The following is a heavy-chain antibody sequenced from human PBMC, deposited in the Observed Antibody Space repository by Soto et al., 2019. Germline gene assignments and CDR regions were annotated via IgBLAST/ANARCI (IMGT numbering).Heavy chain of an antibody. D-gene: IGHD2-2*02. CDR3: AREGRGKKAGYNGLVSLGY. V-gene: IGHV1-69*06. CDR2: IIPIFNST. J-gene: IGHJ4*02. CDR1: GSRFSNYV. Sequence: QVQLVQSGAEVKTPGSSLKVSCKVSGSRFSNYVISWVRQAPGHGLEWLGRIIPIFNSTKYAQNFQGRVTITADKSTSIDSLELSSLRSDDTAVYYCAREGRGKKAGYNGLVSLGYWGQGTLVTVSS.